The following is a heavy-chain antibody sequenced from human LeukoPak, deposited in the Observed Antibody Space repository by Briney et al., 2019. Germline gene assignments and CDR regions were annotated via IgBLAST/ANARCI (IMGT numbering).Heavy chain of an antibody. J-gene: IGHJ4*02. CDR1: GYSIRSGYY. Sequence: KPSETLSLTCAVSGYSIRSGYYWGWIRQPPGKGLEWIGSMFHSGSTYYNPSLKSRVTISVDTSKNQFSLKLTSVPAADTAVYYCERHHGNFWSGYYIYWGQRSLVTVSS. V-gene: IGHV4-38-2*01. CDR3: ERHHGNFWSGYYIY. CDR2: MFHSGST. D-gene: IGHD3-3*01.